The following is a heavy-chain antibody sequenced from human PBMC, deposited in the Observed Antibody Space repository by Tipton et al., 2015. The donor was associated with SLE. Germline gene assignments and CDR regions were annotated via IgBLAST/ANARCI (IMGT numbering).Heavy chain of an antibody. CDR1: GGSISSSSYY. V-gene: IGHV4-39*07. CDR2: IYYSGNT. Sequence: LRLSCTVSGGSISSSSYYWGWIRQPPGKGLEWIGSIYYSGNTYYNASLKSRVTISVDTSKNQFSLRLSSVSASDTAVYYCSMWLVPFYGMDVWGQGTTVTVSS. D-gene: IGHD6-19*01. CDR3: SMWLVPFYGMDV. J-gene: IGHJ6*02.